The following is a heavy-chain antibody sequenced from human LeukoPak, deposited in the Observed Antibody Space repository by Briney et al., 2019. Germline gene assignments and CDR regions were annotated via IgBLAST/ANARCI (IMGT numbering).Heavy chain of an antibody. V-gene: IGHV7-4-1*02. CDR1: GYTFTNYT. Sequence: VASVKVSCKASGYTFTNYTITWVRLAPGRGLEWMGWIDTNTGNPTYAQGFTGRFVFSLDTSVTTTFLQISSLKAEDTAVYFCTRDRDTKRAVAILFLEWLPYYYYYGMDVWGQGTTVTVSS. D-gene: IGHD3-3*01. J-gene: IGHJ6*02. CDR2: IDTNTGNP. CDR3: TRDRDTKRAVAILFLEWLPYYYYYGMDV.